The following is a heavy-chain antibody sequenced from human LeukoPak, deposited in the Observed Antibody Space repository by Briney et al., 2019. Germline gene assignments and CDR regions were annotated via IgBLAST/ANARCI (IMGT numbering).Heavy chain of an antibody. J-gene: IGHJ4*02. Sequence: GESLKISCEGSGYSFTNYWIGWVRQMPGKGLEWMGIIYPDNSDTRYSPSFQGQVTISADKSVSTAYLQWSSLKASDTAMYYCARQSKGLGIAAAGSFDYWGQGTLVTVSS. CDR2: IYPDNSDT. CDR3: ARQSKGLGIAAAGSFDY. D-gene: IGHD6-13*01. V-gene: IGHV5-51*01. CDR1: GYSFTNYW.